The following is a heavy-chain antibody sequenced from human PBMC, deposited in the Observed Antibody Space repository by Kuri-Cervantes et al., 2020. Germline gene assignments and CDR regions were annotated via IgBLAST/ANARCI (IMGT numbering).Heavy chain of an antibody. CDR1: GFTVSSNY. V-gene: IGHV3-66*03. CDR2: IYSCGST. CDR3: ARGPYYYGSGSYSDPRHWFDP. D-gene: IGHD3-10*01. Sequence: GGSLRLSCAASGFTVSSNYMSWVRQAPGKGLEWVSVIYSCGSTYYADSVKGRFTISRDNSKNTLYLQMNSLRAEDTAVYYCARGPYYYGSGSYSDPRHWFDPWGQGTLVTVSS. J-gene: IGHJ5*02.